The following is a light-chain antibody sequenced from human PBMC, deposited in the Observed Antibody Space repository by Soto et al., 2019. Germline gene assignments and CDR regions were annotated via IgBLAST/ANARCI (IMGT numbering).Light chain of an antibody. Sequence: QSALTQPPSASGSPGQSVTISCTGTSSDVGGYNSVSWYQQHPGKAPKLVIYEVSKRPSGVPDRFSASKSDNTASLTVSGLQAEDEADYSCSSYAGSKNVVFGGGTKLTVL. J-gene: IGLJ2*01. CDR1: SSDVGGYNS. V-gene: IGLV2-8*01. CDR3: SSYAGSKNVV. CDR2: EVS.